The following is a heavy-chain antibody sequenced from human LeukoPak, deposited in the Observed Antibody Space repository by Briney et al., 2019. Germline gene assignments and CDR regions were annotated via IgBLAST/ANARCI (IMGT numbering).Heavy chain of an antibody. Sequence: TGGSLRLSCAASGFNFWNFALSWVRQVPGKGLEWVSCISEAGHNTRYADSVKGRFTISRDNSKNTLYLQMNSLRAEDTAVYYCARDYYDSSGYSHRPDYWGQGTLVTVSS. CDR1: GFNFWNFA. V-gene: IGHV3-23*01. D-gene: IGHD3-22*01. J-gene: IGHJ4*02. CDR3: ARDYYDSSGYSHRPDY. CDR2: ISEAGHNT.